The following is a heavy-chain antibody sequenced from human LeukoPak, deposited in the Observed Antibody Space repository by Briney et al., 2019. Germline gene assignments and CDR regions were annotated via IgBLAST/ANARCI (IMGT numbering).Heavy chain of an antibody. CDR2: IYTSGST. V-gene: IGHV4-61*02. J-gene: IGHJ4*02. CDR3: AREKAGIAVAGTLDY. Sequence: SQTLPLTCTVSGGSISSGSYYWSWIRQPAGKGLEWIGRIYTSGSTNYNPSLKGRVTISVDTSKNQFSLKLSSVTAADTAVYYCAREKAGIAVAGTLDYWGQGTLVTVSS. D-gene: IGHD6-19*01. CDR1: GGSISSGSYY.